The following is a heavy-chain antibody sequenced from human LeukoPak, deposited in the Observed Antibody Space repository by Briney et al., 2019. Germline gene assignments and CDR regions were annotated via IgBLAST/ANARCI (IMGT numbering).Heavy chain of an antibody. Sequence: GGSLRLSCAASGFTFSSYAMSWVRRAPGKGLEWVSAISGSGGSTYYADSVKGRFTISRDNSKNTLYLQMNSLRAEDTAVYYCAKVQNPGKIVGAKADYYYYGMDVWGQGTTVTVSS. D-gene: IGHD1-26*01. CDR2: ISGSGGST. CDR3: AKVQNPGKIVGAKADYYYYGMDV. V-gene: IGHV3-23*01. CDR1: GFTFSSYA. J-gene: IGHJ6*02.